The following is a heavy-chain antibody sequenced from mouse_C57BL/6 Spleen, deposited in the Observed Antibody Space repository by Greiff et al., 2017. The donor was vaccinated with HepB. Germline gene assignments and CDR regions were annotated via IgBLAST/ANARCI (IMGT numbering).Heavy chain of an antibody. CDR3: ARWIDYGYFDY. CDR1: GYTFTDYY. V-gene: IGHV1-76*01. D-gene: IGHD2-4*01. J-gene: IGHJ2*01. Sequence: QVQLQQSGAELARPGASVKLSCKASGYTFTDYYINWVKQRPGQGLEWIARIYPGSGNTYYNEKFKGKATLTAEKSSSTAYMQLSSLTSEDSAVYFCARWIDYGYFDYWGQGTTLTVSS. CDR2: IYPGSGNT.